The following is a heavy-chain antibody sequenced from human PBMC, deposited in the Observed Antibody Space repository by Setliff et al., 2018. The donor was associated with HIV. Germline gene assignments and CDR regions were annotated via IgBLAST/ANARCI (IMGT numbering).Heavy chain of an antibody. CDR2: VATNGGST. Sequence: PGESLKISCAVSGFTFINSAMSWVRQAPGKGLEWVSSVATNGGSTYYAASVQGRFTISSDNSKNAVYLQMNSLRAEDTAVYYCVQGGLSSGWGSFWGQGTLVTVSS. J-gene: IGHJ4*02. D-gene: IGHD6-25*01. V-gene: IGHV3-23*01. CDR3: VQGGLSSGWGSF. CDR1: GFTFINSA.